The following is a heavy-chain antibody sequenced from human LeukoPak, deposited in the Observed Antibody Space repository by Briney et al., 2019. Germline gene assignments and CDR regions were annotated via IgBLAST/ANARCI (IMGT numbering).Heavy chain of an antibody. D-gene: IGHD5-18*01. V-gene: IGHV3-7*01. CDR2: IRQDGSEK. J-gene: IGHJ4*02. Sequence: GGSLRLSCAASGFTFSSFWMSWVRQAPGKGLEWVANIRQDGSEKYYVDSVKGRFTISRDNAKNSVYLQMNSLRVEDTAVYCCARDSTGYGYEEWNWGQGTLVTVSS. CDR1: GFTFSSFW. CDR3: ARDSTGYGYEEWN.